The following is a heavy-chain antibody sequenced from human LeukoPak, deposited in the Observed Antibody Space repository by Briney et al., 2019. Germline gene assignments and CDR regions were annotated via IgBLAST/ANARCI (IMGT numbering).Heavy chain of an antibody. J-gene: IGHJ6*03. CDR2: ISSSGSTI. V-gene: IGHV3-48*03. Sequence: GGSLRLSCAASGFTFSSYEMNWVRQAPGKGLEWVSYISSSGSTIYYADSVKGRFTISRDNAKNSLYLQMNSLRAEDTAVYYCARGFIAVAGYYYYMDVWGKGTTVTISS. CDR1: GFTFSSYE. D-gene: IGHD6-19*01. CDR3: ARGFIAVAGYYYYMDV.